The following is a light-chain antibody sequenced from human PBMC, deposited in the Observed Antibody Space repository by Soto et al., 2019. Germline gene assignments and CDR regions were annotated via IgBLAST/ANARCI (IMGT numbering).Light chain of an antibody. Sequence: QSFLTQPPSVSGAPGRRVTIACTGSSSNIGAGYDVHWYQQLPGTAPKLLIYGNSNRPSGVPDRFSGSKSGTSASLAITGLQAEDEADYYCQSYDSSLSGKVFGTGTKVTVL. CDR1: SSNIGAGYD. CDR2: GNS. V-gene: IGLV1-40*01. CDR3: QSYDSSLSGKV. J-gene: IGLJ1*01.